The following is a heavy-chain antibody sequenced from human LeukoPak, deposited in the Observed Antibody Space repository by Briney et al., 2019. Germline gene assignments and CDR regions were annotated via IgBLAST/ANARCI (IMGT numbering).Heavy chain of an antibody. V-gene: IGHV3-53*01. Sequence: GGSLRLSCAASGFTFSSYGMHWVRQAPGKGLEWVSVTSGGGTTDYADSVKGRFTISRDDSKNTLYLQMNSLRAEDTAVYYCARDQNYWGQGTLVTVSS. CDR2: TSGGGTT. J-gene: IGHJ4*02. CDR1: GFTFSSYG. CDR3: ARDQNY.